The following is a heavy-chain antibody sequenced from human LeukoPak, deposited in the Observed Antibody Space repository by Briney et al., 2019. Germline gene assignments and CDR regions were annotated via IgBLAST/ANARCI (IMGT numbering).Heavy chain of an antibody. Sequence: GASVKVSCKASGYTLTSYDINWVRQATGQGLEWMGWMNPNSGNTGYAQKFQGRVTMTRNTSISTAYMELSSLRSEDTAVYYCARGHHILTGYYYDPFDYWGQGTLVTVSS. CDR3: ARGHHILTGYYYDPFDY. CDR1: GYTLTSYD. CDR2: MNPNSGNT. V-gene: IGHV1-8*01. J-gene: IGHJ4*02. D-gene: IGHD3-9*01.